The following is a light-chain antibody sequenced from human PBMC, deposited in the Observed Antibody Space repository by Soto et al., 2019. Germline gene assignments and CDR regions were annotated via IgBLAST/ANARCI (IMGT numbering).Light chain of an antibody. CDR1: QTISSNN. CDR3: QQYGSWT. J-gene: IGKJ1*01. CDR2: GTS. Sequence: EIVLTQSPGTLSVSPGERATLSCRASQTISSNNLAWYQQKPGQAPSLRIYGTSSRATGIPDRFSGSGSGTDFTLTISRLEPEDSAIYYCQQYGSWTFGQGTKVEI. V-gene: IGKV3-20*01.